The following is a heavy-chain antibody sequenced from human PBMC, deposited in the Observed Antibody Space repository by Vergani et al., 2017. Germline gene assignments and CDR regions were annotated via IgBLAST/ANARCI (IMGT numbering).Heavy chain of an antibody. J-gene: IGHJ6*03. CDR3: ARSGYCAHGVCYMTYYYYMDV. V-gene: IGHV3-30*03. CDR1: GSTFSSYG. Sequence: QVQLVESGGGVVQPGRSLRLSCAASGSTFSSYGMHWVRQAPGKGLEWVAVISYDGSNKYYADSVKGRFTISRDNSKSTLYLQMNNLRAADTAVYYCARSGYCAHGVCYMTYYYYMDVWGKGTAVTVSS. CDR2: ISYDGSNK. D-gene: IGHD2-8*01.